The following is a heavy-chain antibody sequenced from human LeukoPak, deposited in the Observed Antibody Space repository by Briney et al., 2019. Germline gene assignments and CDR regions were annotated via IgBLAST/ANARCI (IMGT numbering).Heavy chain of an antibody. CDR3: ASGVTTVNDAFDI. CDR1: GGSISSGGYY. Sequence: SQTLSLTCTVSGGSISSGGYYWRWIRQHPGKGLEWIGYIYYSGSTYYNPFLKSRVTISVDTSKNQFSLKLSSVTAADTAVYYCASGVTTVNDAFDIWGQGTMVTVSS. V-gene: IGHV4-31*03. J-gene: IGHJ3*02. D-gene: IGHD4-17*01. CDR2: IYYSGST.